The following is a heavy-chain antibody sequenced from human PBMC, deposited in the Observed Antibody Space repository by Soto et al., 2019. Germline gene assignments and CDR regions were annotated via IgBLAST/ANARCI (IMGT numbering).Heavy chain of an antibody. V-gene: IGHV4-59*01. CDR2: IYYSGST. Sequence: SETLSLTCTVSGGSISNYHWSWIRQPPGKGLEWIGNIYYSGSTNYNPSLKSRVTILVDTSKNQFPLKLSFVTAADTAVYYCARVPSSDRSYYFDYWGQGTLVTVSS. CDR3: ARVPSSDRSYYFDY. J-gene: IGHJ4*02. CDR1: GGSISNYH. D-gene: IGHD6-19*01.